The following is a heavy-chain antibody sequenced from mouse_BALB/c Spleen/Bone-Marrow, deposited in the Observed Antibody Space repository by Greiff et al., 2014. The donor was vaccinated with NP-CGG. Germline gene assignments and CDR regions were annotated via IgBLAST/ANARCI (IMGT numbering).Heavy chain of an antibody. D-gene: IGHD1-1*01. J-gene: IGHJ4*01. CDR1: GYTFTSYW. CDR2: IYPGDGDT. CDR3: AAYYGSSYWAMDY. V-gene: IGHV1-87*01. Sequence: VMLVESGAELARPGASVNLSCKASGYTFTSYWMQWVKQRPGQGLEWIGAIYPGDGDTRYTQKFKGKATLTADKSSSTAYMQLSSLASEDSAVYYCAAYYGSSYWAMDYWGQGTSVTVSS.